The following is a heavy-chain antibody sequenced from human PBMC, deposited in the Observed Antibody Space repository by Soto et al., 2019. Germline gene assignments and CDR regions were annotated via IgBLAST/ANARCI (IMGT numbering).Heavy chain of an antibody. D-gene: IGHD1-26*01. V-gene: IGHV3-30*03. Sequence: QVQLVESGGGVVQPGRSLRLSCAASGFTFSSYGMHWVRQAPGKGLEWVAVISYDGSNKYYADSVKGRFTISRDNSKNTLYLQMNSLRAEDTAVYYCALSRGYSGSYFAFDIWGQGTMVTVSS. CDR2: ISYDGSNK. J-gene: IGHJ3*02. CDR3: ALSRGYSGSYFAFDI. CDR1: GFTFSSYG.